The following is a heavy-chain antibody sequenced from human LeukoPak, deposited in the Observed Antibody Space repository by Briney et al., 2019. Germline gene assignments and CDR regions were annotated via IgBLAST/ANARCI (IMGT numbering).Heavy chain of an antibody. J-gene: IGHJ4*02. CDR1: GGSISSYY. CDR3: ARDNSYGYRVTNN. D-gene: IGHD5-18*01. CDR2: IYYSGST. Sequence: SETLSLTCTVSGGSISSYYWSWIRQPPGKGLEWIGYIYYSGSTNCNPSLKSRVTISVDTSKNQFSLKLSSVTAADTAVYYCARDNSYGYRVTNNWGQGTLVTVSS. V-gene: IGHV4-59*12.